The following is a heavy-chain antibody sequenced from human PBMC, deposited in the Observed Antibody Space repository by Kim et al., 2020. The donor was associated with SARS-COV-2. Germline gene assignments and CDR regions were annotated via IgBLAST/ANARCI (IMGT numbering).Heavy chain of an antibody. D-gene: IGHD6-25*01. Sequence: VKVSCKASGYTFSGYYMHWVRQAPGQGLEWMGWINPNSGATTLTQKFQGRVTMTRDTSVSTMYMELNNLRSDDTAIYYCARDSPAAHYWGQGTLVTVS. CDR1: GYTFSGYY. CDR2: INPNSGAT. J-gene: IGHJ4*02. CDR3: ARDSPAAHY. V-gene: IGHV1-2*02.